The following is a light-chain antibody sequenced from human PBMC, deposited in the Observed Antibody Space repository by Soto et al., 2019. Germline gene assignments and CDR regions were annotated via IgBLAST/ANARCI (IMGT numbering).Light chain of an antibody. V-gene: IGKV3-20*01. J-gene: IGKJ5*01. CDR2: GAS. CDR1: QSVSSSY. CDR3: QQYGSSPLT. Sequence: EILLTQSPCTLALSPGERATLSCRASQSVSSSYLAWYQQKPGQAPRLLIYGASSRATGIPERFSGSGSGTDFTLTISRLEPEDFAVYYCQQYGSSPLTFGQGTRLEIK.